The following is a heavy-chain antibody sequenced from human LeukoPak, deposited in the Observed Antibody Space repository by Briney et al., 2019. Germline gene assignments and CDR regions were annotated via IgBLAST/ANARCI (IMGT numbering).Heavy chain of an antibody. V-gene: IGHV1-18*01. CDR3: ARDPTTQTFDY. J-gene: IGHJ4*02. D-gene: IGHD4-11*01. CDR2: ISGYNGKT. CDR1: GYTFSSHG. Sequence: GASVKVSCKASGYTFSSHGINWVRQAPGQGLEWMGWISGYNGKTNYAQKLQGRVTMTTDTSTTTAYMELRSLTSDDTAVYYCARDPTTQTFDYWGQGTLVTVSS.